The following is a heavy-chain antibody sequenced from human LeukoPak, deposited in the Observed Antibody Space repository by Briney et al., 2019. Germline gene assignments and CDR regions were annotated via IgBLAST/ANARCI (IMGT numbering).Heavy chain of an antibody. CDR1: GGSFSGYY. J-gene: IGHJ5*02. CDR2: INHSGST. V-gene: IGHV4-34*01. CDR3: ARVVASTSIDA. Sequence: SETLSLTCAVYGGSFSGYYWSWIRQPPGKGLEWIGEINHSGSTNYNPSLKSRVTTSVDTSKNQFSLKLSSVTAADTALYYCARVVASTSIDAWGQGTLVTVST. D-gene: IGHD2-15*01.